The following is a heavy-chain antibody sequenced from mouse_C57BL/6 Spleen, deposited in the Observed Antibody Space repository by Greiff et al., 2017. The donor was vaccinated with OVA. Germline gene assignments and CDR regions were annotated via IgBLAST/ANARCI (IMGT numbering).Heavy chain of an antibody. Sequence: QVQLKQPGAELVKPGASVKMSCKASGYTFTSYWITWVKQRPGQGLEWIGDIYPGSGSTNYNEKFKSKATLTVDTSSSTAYMQLSSLTSEDSAVYYCARGGKNWDWYFDVWGTGTTVTVSS. V-gene: IGHV1-55*01. CDR3: ARGGKNWDWYFDV. J-gene: IGHJ1*03. CDR2: IYPGSGST. CDR1: GYTFTSYW. D-gene: IGHD4-1*01.